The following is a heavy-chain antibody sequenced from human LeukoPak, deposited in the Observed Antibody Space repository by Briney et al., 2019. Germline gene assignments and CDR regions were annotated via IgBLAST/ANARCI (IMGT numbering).Heavy chain of an antibody. CDR2: VYISGST. Sequence: SETLSLTCTVSGGSISSYSWSWIRQSAGKGLEWIGRVYISGSTNYNPSLKSRVTMSVDTSKNQFSLKLSSVTAADTAVYYCARSRDGYNSVDYWGLGTLVTVSS. J-gene: IGHJ4*02. CDR1: GGSISSYS. V-gene: IGHV4-4*07. D-gene: IGHD5-24*01. CDR3: ARSRDGYNSVDY.